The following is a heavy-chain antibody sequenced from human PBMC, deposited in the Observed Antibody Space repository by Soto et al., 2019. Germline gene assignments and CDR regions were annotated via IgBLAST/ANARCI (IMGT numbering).Heavy chain of an antibody. V-gene: IGHV3-74*01. CDR3: IRDLRSGDF. CDR2: IAGEGIST. D-gene: IGHD6-19*01. J-gene: IGHJ4*02. CDR1: GFTFSRYW. Sequence: PGGSLRLSCAASGFTFSRYWMHWGRQAPGKGLVWVSRIAGEGISTNYADSVKGRFTASRDNAKNTVYLEMSSLRAEDTAVYYCIRDLRSGDFWGQGTLVTVSS.